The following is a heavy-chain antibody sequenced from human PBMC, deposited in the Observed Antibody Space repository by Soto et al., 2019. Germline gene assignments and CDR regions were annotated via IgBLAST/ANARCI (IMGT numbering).Heavy chain of an antibody. V-gene: IGHV3-21*01. CDR2: ISSSSSYI. CDR1: GFTFSSYS. D-gene: IGHD6-13*01. J-gene: IGHJ5*02. CDR3: ARFAGSIAAAGRIFDP. Sequence: GGSLRLSCAASGFTFSSYSMNWVRQAPGKGLEWVSSISSSSSYIYYADSVKGRFTISRDNAKNSLYLQMNSLRAEDTAVYYCARFAGSIAAAGRIFDPWGRGTLVTVSS.